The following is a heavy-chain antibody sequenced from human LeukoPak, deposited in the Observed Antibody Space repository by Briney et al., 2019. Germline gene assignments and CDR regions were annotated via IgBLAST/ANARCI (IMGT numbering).Heavy chain of an antibody. CDR2: ISYDESNK. CDR1: GFTFSSYG. Sequence: GGSLRLSCAASGFTFSSYGMHWVRQAPGKGLEWVAVISYDESNKYYADSVKGRFTIYRDNSKNTLYLQMNSLRAEDTAVYYCAKDLEQWLATGGVDYWGQGTLVTVSS. CDR3: AKDLEQWLATGGVDY. V-gene: IGHV3-30*18. J-gene: IGHJ4*02. D-gene: IGHD6-19*01.